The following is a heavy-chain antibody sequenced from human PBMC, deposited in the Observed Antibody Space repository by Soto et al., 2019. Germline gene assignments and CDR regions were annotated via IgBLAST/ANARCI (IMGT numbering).Heavy chain of an antibody. CDR3: ARQFDYDTSGYYYAY. Sequence: VASVKVSCKASGGTFNKYAIDWVRQAPGQGLEWMGGITPLFGTPNYAQRFQGRVTISADEVTSTAYMELRSLRSDDTGVYYCARQFDYDTSGYYYAYWGQGTLVTVSS. J-gene: IGHJ4*02. CDR2: ITPLFGTP. V-gene: IGHV1-69*13. CDR1: GGTFNKYA. D-gene: IGHD3-22*01.